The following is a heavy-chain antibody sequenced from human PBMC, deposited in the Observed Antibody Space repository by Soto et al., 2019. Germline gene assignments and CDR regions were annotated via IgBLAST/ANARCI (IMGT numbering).Heavy chain of an antibody. CDR2: INHSGST. D-gene: IGHD1-1*01. CDR1: GGSFSGYY. J-gene: IGHJ4*02. Sequence: SETLSLTCAVYGGSFSGYYWSWIRQPPGKGLEWIGEINHSGSTNYNPSLKSRVTISVDNSKNTLYVQMNDLRAEDTAVYYCVRESRNTWTLDYWGQGTLVTVSS. V-gene: IGHV4-34*01. CDR3: VRESRNTWTLDY.